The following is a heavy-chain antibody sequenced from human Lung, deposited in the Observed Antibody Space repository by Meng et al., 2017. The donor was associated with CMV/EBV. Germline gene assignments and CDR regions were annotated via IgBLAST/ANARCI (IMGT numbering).Heavy chain of an antibody. CDR3: ARTLAGPFDS. CDR1: RLTFNGYD. J-gene: IGHJ4*02. CDR2: VSPKTGDT. V-gene: IGHV1-2*02. D-gene: IGHD2/OR15-2a*01. Sequence: QVPLVQAGAEVKNPGASVKVSCKASRLTFNGYDIHWVRQAPGQGLEWMGSVSPKTGDTNFAQKFHGRVTLTRDTSINTAYPGLNRLTSDDTAVYYCARTLAGPFDSWGQGTLVTVSS.